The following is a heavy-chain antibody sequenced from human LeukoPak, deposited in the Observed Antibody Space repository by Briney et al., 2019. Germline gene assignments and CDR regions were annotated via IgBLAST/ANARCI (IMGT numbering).Heavy chain of an antibody. CDR1: GGSISSGGYY. CDR2: IYHSGST. J-gene: IGHJ3*02. V-gene: IGHV4-30-2*01. Sequence: KPSETLSLTCTVSGGSISSGGYYWSWIRQPPGKGLEWIGYIYHSGSTYYNPSLKSRVTISVDRSKNQFSLKLSSVTAADTAVYYCARDSREYSSSSANPRDAFDIWGQGTMVTVSS. CDR3: ARDSREYSSSSANPRDAFDI. D-gene: IGHD6-6*01.